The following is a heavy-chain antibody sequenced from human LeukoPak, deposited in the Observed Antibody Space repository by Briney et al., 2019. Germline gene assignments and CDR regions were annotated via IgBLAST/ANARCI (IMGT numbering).Heavy chain of an antibody. CDR2: INHSGST. D-gene: IGHD6-13*01. J-gene: IGHJ4*02. CDR1: GGSISSSRYY. Sequence: SETLSLTCSVSGGSISSSRYYWGWIRQPPGKGLEWIGEINHSGSTNYNPSLKSRVTISVDTCKNQFSLKLSSVTAADTAVYYCARGAGIAAVWGQGTLVTVSS. V-gene: IGHV4-39*07. CDR3: ARGAGIAAV.